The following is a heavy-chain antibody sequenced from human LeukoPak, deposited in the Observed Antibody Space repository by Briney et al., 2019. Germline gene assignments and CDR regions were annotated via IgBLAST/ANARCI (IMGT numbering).Heavy chain of an antibody. D-gene: IGHD3-22*01. CDR2: IYYSGST. Sequence: PSETLSLTCTVSGGSISSSSYYWGWIRQPPGKGLEWIGSIYYSGSTYYNPSLKSRVTISVDTSKNQFSLKLSSVTAADTAVYYCARQEDHDSSEDWGQGTLVTVSS. CDR1: GGSISSSSYY. J-gene: IGHJ4*02. CDR3: ARQEDHDSSED. V-gene: IGHV4-39*01.